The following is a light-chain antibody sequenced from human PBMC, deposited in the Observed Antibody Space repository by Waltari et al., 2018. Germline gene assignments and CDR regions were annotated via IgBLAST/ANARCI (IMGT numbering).Light chain of an antibody. CDR1: ESVSSGY. J-gene: IGKJ4*01. CDR3: QQYGYSPLT. V-gene: IGKV3-20*01. CDR2: GAS. Sequence: EIVLTQSPGTLSLSPGDRATPSCRASESVSSGYVAWYQQKPGQAPRLLIYGASSRATGIPDRFSGSGSGTDFTLTITRLEPEDFAMYYCQQYGYSPLTFGGGTKVEIK.